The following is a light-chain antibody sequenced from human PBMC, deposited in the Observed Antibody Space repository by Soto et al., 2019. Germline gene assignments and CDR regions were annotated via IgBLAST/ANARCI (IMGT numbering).Light chain of an antibody. Sequence: DIQRTQSPSTRAASVGYIVTITCRASQIIGRVLAWYQPHAAKATKFLIYDASTLESGVPSRLRGTGSGTEFTFSIPSLQPEDFGTYYCQQCYMGWTFGQGTKVDIK. J-gene: IGKJ1*01. CDR2: DAS. CDR3: QQCYMGWT. CDR1: QIIGRV. V-gene: IGKV1-5*01.